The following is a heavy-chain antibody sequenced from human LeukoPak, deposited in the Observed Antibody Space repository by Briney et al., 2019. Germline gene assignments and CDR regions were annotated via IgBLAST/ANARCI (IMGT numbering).Heavy chain of an antibody. D-gene: IGHD6-13*01. CDR1: EFTVSSNY. CDR2: IYSGGST. CDR3: AGGARRQQPFDY. Sequence: GWSLRLSCAASEFTVSSNYMNWVRQAPGKGLERVSVIYSGGSTYYADSVKGRFTISRDNSKNTLYLQMNSLRAEDTAVYYCAGGARRQQPFDYWGQGTLVTVSS. V-gene: IGHV3-66*01. J-gene: IGHJ4*02.